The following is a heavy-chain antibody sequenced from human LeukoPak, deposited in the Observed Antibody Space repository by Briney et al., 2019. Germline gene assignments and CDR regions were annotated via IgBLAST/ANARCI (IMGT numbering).Heavy chain of an antibody. CDR2: MNPNNGNT. CDR1: GYTFTSYD. D-gene: IGHD1-14*01. V-gene: IGHV1-8*01. CDR3: ARVRSTRWIPENDVFDI. Sequence: GASAKVSCKASGYTFTSYDINWVRQATGQGLEWMGWMNPNNGNTGYAQKFQGRVTMTRNTSISTAYLELSSLRSEDRAVYYCARVRSTRWIPENDVFDIWGQGTMVTVSS. J-gene: IGHJ3*02.